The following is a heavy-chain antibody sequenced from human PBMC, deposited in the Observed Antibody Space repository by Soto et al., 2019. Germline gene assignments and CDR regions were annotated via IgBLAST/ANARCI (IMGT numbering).Heavy chain of an antibody. J-gene: IGHJ6*03. V-gene: IGHV4-59*01. CDR2: IYYSGST. CDR1: GGSISSYY. Sequence: PSETLSLTCTVSGGSISSYYWSWIRQPPGKGLEWIGYIYYSGSTNYNPSLKSRVTISVDTSKNQFSLKLSSVTAADTAVYYCASGRVGGYYYYYMDVWGKGTTVTVSS. CDR3: ASGRVGGYYYYYMDV.